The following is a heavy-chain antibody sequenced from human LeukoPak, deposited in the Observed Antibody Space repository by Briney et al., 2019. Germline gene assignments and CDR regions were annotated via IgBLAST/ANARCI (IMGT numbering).Heavy chain of an antibody. J-gene: IGHJ5*02. D-gene: IGHD2-15*01. V-gene: IGHV4-34*01. CDR3: ARVQGRCSGGSCYRRTAESGSFTINWFDP. CDR1: GGSFSGYY. Sequence: PSETLSLTCAVYGGSFSGYYWSWIRHPPGKGLEWIGEINHSGSTNYNPSLKSRVTISVDTSKNQFSLKLSSVTAADTAVYYCARVQGRCSGGSCYRRTAESGSFTINWFDPWGQGTLVTVSS. CDR2: INHSGST.